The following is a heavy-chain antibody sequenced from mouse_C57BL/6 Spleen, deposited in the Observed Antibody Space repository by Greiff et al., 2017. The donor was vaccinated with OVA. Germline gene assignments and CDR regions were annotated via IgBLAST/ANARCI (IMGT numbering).Heavy chain of an antibody. CDR1: GYTFTSYW. CDR2: IDPSDSET. Sequence: VQLQQPGAELVRPGSSVKLSCKASGYTFTSYWMHWVKQRPIQGLEWIGNIDPSDSETHYNQKFKDKATFTVDKSSSTAYMQLSSLTSEDSAVYYCARGGITTAPGFDYWGQGTTLTVSS. V-gene: IGHV1-52*01. CDR3: ARGGITTAPGFDY. D-gene: IGHD1-2*01. J-gene: IGHJ2*01.